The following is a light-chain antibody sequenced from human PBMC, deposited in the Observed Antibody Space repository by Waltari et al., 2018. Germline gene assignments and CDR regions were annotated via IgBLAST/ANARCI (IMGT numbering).Light chain of an antibody. Sequence: EIVLTQSPGTLSLSAGKRATLSCRASQSVSSNYLTWYQQKPGQSPRLLIFGTSNRATDIPDRFSGSGSGTDFTLTISRLEPEDSAVYYCQQYGRTFGQGTRVEIK. CDR1: QSVSSNY. J-gene: IGKJ1*01. V-gene: IGKV3-20*01. CDR3: QQYGRT. CDR2: GTS.